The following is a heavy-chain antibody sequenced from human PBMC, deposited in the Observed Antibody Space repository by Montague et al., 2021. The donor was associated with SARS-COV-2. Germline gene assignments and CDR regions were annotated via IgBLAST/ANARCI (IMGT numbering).Heavy chain of an antibody. Sequence: SETLSLTCTVSGGSISSYYWSWIRQPAGKGLEWIGRIYSSGSTNYNPSLKSRVTMSVDTSKNQSSLKLSSVTAADTALYYCARGRPRSYYYGSGTYTWGGYGMDVWGQGTTVTVSS. J-gene: IGHJ6*02. CDR3: ARGRPRSYYYGSGTYTWGGYGMDV. D-gene: IGHD3-10*01. CDR1: GGSISSYY. V-gene: IGHV4-4*07. CDR2: IYSSGST.